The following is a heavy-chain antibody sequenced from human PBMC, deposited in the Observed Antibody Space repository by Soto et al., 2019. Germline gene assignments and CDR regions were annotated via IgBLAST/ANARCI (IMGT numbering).Heavy chain of an antibody. CDR2: ISYDGSNK. CDR3: ARDFTIFGVVITSVYYYYGMDV. Sequence: QPGGSLRLSCAASGFTFSSYAMHWVRQAPGKGLEWVAVISYDGSNKYYADSVKGRFTISRDNSKNTLYLQMNSLRAEDTAVYYCARDFTIFGVVITSVYYYYGMDVWGQGTTVTVSS. J-gene: IGHJ6*02. CDR1: GFTFSSYA. V-gene: IGHV3-30-3*01. D-gene: IGHD3-3*01.